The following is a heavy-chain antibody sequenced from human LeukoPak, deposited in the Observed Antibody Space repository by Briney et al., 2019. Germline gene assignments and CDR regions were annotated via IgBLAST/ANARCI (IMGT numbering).Heavy chain of an antibody. V-gene: IGHV3-30*04. J-gene: IGHJ4*02. Sequence: GRSLRLSCAASGFTFSSYAMHWVRQAPGKGLEWVAVISYDGSNKYYADSVKGRFTISRDNSKNTLYLQMNSLRAEDTAVYYCARDLLHGGDYWGQGTLVTVSS. D-gene: IGHD2-15*01. CDR2: ISYDGSNK. CDR3: ARDLLHGGDY. CDR1: GFTFSSYA.